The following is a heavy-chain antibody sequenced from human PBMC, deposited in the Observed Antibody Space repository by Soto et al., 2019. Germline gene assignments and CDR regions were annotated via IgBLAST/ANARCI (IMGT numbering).Heavy chain of an antibody. CDR2: LWRDGSKV. CDR1: GFTFSYYD. V-gene: IGHV3-33*01. CDR3: ARGGTGWTGGDH. D-gene: IGHD6-19*01. Sequence: GGSLRLSCAASGFTFSYYDMHWVRQAPGKRLEWVAVLWRDGSKVYYADSVKGRFTISRDNSKHTLYLEMNSLRVEDTAVYYCARGGTGWTGGDHWGQGTLVTVSS. J-gene: IGHJ4*02.